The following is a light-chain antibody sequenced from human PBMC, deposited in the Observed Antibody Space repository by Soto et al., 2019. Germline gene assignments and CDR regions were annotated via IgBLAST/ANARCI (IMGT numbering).Light chain of an antibody. Sequence: EIVMTQSPATLSVSPGEGVTLSCRASERLTTNLAWYQQSPGQAPRLLIYGTYTRATGIPTRFSGSGTGTDFTLTISDVQPEDFAVYYCHQRQSWPRTFGQGTKVDIK. V-gene: IGKV3D-15*01. CDR3: HQRQSWPRT. CDR1: ERLTTN. CDR2: GTY. J-gene: IGKJ1*01.